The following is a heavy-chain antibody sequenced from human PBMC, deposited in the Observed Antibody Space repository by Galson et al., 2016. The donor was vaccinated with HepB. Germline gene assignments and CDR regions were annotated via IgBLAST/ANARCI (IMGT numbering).Heavy chain of an antibody. CDR2: IFSSDDK. V-gene: IGHV2-5*01. J-gene: IGHJ4*02. D-gene: IGHD6-19*01. Sequence: PALVKPTQTLTLTCTFSGFSLSSDTVGVGWVRQPPGKALEWLALIFSSDDKRYSPSLKNRLTITRDTSKNQVVLTMTNMDPLETAVYYCARPQISGRFDSWGQGTLVTFSS. CDR3: ARPQISGRFDS. CDR1: GFSLSSDTVG.